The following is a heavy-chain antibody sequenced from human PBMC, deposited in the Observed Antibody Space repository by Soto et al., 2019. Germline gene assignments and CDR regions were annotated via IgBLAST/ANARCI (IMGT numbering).Heavy chain of an antibody. Sequence: EVQLVESGGGLVQPGGSLRLSCAASGFTFSSYWMSWVRQAPGKGLEWVANIKQDGSEKYYVDSVKGRFTISRDNAKNXLYLQMNSLRAEDTAVYXCXXDRRFGDFDYWGQGTLVTVSS. V-gene: IGHV3-7*05. CDR2: IKQDGSEK. J-gene: IGHJ4*02. CDR1: GFTFSSYW. D-gene: IGHD3-10*01. CDR3: XXDRRFGDFDY.